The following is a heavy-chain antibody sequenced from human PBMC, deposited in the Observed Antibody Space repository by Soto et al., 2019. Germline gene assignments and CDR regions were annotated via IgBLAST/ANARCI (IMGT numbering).Heavy chain of an antibody. D-gene: IGHD3-16*01. CDR3: ARDSRLWGSTGWKRENLFDI. CDR2: IIPIFGTP. V-gene: IGHV1-69*18. CDR1: GGNFNTYP. Sequence: QVQLEQSGAEVKRPGSSVKVSCKTSGGNFNTYPISWVRQAPGHRLEWMGKIIPIFGTPDYAQKFQGRVTINADEATTTFYMDLRSLKSDDSAVYYCARDSRLWGSTGWKRENLFDIWGQGTMVTVSS. J-gene: IGHJ3*02.